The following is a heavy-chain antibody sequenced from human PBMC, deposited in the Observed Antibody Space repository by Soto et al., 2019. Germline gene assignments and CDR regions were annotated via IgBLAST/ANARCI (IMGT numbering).Heavy chain of an antibody. D-gene: IGHD3-10*01. V-gene: IGHV1-18*01. CDR3: ARDTSRGEYDY. CDR2: INVYNGNT. J-gene: IGHJ4*02. CDR1: GYTFTSYG. Sequence: QVQLVQSGAEVKKPGASVKVSCKASGYTFTSYGISWVRQAPGQGLEWMGWINVYNGNTNYAQKLQGRVTMTTDTSTITAYLDLRRLRSDDTAVYFCARDTSRGEYDYWGQGTLVTVSS.